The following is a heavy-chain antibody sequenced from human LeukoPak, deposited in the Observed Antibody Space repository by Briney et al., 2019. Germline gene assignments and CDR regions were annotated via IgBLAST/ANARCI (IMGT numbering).Heavy chain of an antibody. J-gene: IGHJ5*02. CDR2: IYWDDDK. CDR3: ARHLCGGDCLKTKYNWFDP. CDR1: GFSLSTSGVG. Sequence: ESGPTLVKPTQTLTLTCTFSGFSLSTSGVGVGWIRQPPGKALEWLALIYWDDDKRYSPSLKSRLTITKDTSKNQVVLTMTNMDPVDTATYYCARHLCGGDCLKTKYNWFDPWGQGTLVTVSS. D-gene: IGHD2-21*02. V-gene: IGHV2-5*02.